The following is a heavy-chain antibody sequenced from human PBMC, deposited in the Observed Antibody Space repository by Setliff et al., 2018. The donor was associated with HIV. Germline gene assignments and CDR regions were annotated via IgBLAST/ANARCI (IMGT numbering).Heavy chain of an antibody. Sequence: ASVKVSCKASGYTFSNNGINWVRQAPGQGLEWMGWISTYNGHTNYAQNLQGRATMTTDTSTSTAYMELRSLRADDTAVYYCARGNTAMVYPYYYGMDVWGQGTTVTVSS. CDR1: GYTFSNNG. J-gene: IGHJ6*02. D-gene: IGHD5-18*01. CDR3: ARGNTAMVYPYYYGMDV. CDR2: ISTYNGHT. V-gene: IGHV1-18*04.